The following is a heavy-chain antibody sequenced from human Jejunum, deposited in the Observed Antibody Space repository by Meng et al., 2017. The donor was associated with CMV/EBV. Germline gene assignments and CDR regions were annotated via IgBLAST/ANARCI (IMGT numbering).Heavy chain of an antibody. D-gene: IGHD1-26*01. CDR3: ARKQWEPDY. Sequence: VSCKTSGYDFSDYGISWVRQAPGQGLEWIGWVSSYTDNTKYAPKFQGRVTMTADASTTTAHLELRSLRSDDTAVYYCARKQWEPDYWGQGTPVTVSS. V-gene: IGHV1-18*01. J-gene: IGHJ4*02. CDR2: VSSYTDNT. CDR1: GYDFSDYG.